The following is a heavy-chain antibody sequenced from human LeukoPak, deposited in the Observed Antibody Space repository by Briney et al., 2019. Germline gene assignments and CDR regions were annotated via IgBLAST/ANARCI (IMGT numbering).Heavy chain of an antibody. Sequence: GGSLRLSCVASGFDVNDNFMLWIRQGPGQGLEWISIIYASGGAFHSESVKGRFSAFRDTSKNTIFLQMNNLRAADTAMYYCVRRHDYWGQGTLVTVSS. CDR3: VRRHDY. CDR2: IYASGGA. J-gene: IGHJ4*02. V-gene: IGHV3-53*01. CDR1: GFDVNDNF.